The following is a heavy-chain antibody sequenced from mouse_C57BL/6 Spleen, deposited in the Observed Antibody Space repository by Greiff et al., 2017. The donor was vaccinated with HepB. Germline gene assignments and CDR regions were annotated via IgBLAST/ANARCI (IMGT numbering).Heavy chain of an antibody. Sequence: VQLKQSGAELVRPGASVKLSCTASGFNIKDDYMHWVKQRPEQGLEWIGWIDPENGDTEYASKFQGKATITADTSSNTAYLQLSSLTSEDTAVYYCTKGVYSYWYFDVWGTGTTVTVSS. J-gene: IGHJ1*03. CDR3: TKGVYSYWYFDV. V-gene: IGHV14-4*01. CDR1: GFNIKDDY. CDR2: IDPENGDT. D-gene: IGHD2-1*01.